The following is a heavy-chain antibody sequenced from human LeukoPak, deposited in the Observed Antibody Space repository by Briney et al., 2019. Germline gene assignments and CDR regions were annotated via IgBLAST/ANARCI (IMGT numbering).Heavy chain of an antibody. D-gene: IGHD6-13*01. V-gene: IGHV3-21*01. Sequence: GGSLRLSCAASGFTFSTYSMNWVRQAPGRGLEWVSSIGSSSSYMYYADSVKGRFTISRDNAKNSLYLQMNSLRAEDTAVYFCARGSGSGGIATNWGQGTPGTVSS. CDR1: GFTFSTYS. CDR2: IGSSSSYM. CDR3: ARGSGSGGIATN. J-gene: IGHJ4*02.